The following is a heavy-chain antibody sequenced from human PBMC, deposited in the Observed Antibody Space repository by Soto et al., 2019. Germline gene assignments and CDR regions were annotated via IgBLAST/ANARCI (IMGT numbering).Heavy chain of an antibody. J-gene: IGHJ4*02. D-gene: IGHD3-10*01. V-gene: IGHV1-8*01. Sequence: QVQLVQSGAEVRTPGASVKVSCKASGYTFTSYDINWVRQATGQGPEWMGWMNPDSGHTGYVQKFQGRVTMTRNTAISTAYMELRSLRSEDTAVYYCARSVGGSNVNFDYWGQGTLVTVSS. CDR2: MNPDSGHT. CDR3: ARSVGGSNVNFDY. CDR1: GYTFTSYD.